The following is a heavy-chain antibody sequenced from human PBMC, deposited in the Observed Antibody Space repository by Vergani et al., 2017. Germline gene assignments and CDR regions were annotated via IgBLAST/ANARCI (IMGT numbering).Heavy chain of an antibody. CDR2: IGTAGDT. D-gene: IGHD6-6*01. J-gene: IGHJ4*02. CDR1: GFTFSSYS. Sequence: EVQLVESGGGLVKPGGSLRLSCAASGFTFSSYSMNWVRQAPGKGLEWVSAIGTAGDTYYPGSVKGRFTISRENAKNSLYLQMNGLRAGDTAVHYCARRDSSSPALDYWGQGTLVTVSS. V-gene: IGHV3-13*01. CDR3: ARRDSSSPALDY.